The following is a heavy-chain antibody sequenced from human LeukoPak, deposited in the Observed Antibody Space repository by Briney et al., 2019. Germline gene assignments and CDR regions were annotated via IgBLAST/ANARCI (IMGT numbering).Heavy chain of an antibody. CDR2: ISSSSYI. J-gene: IGHJ6*02. Sequence: GGSLRLSCAASGFTFSSYSMNWVRQAPGKGLEWVSSISSSSYIYYADSVKGRFTISRDNAKNSLYLQMNSLRAEDTAVYYCARDRGLRLDYGMDVWGQGTTVTVSS. D-gene: IGHD3-10*01. CDR1: GFTFSSYS. V-gene: IGHV3-21*01. CDR3: ARDRGLRLDYGMDV.